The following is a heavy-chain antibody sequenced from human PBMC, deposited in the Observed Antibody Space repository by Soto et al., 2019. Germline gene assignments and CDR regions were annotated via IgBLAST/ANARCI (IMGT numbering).Heavy chain of an antibody. J-gene: IGHJ3*02. CDR1: GGSVSSGSYY. Sequence: PSETLSLTCTVSGGSVSSGSYYWSWIRQPPGKGLEWIGYIYYSGSTNYNPSLKSRVTISVDTSKNQFSLKLSSVTAADTAVYYCARAKGARLAATPDHAFDIWGQGTMVTVSS. V-gene: IGHV4-61*01. D-gene: IGHD2-15*01. CDR2: IYYSGST. CDR3: ARAKGARLAATPDHAFDI.